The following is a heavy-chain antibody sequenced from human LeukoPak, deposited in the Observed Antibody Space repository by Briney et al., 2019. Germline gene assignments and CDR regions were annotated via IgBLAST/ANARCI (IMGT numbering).Heavy chain of an antibody. CDR2: IRSKANSYAT. D-gene: IGHD6-13*01. J-gene: IGHJ4*02. CDR1: GFTFSGSA. CDR3: TRSLSLSGIAAAGH. Sequence: GGSLRLSCAASGFTFSGSAMHWVRQASGKGLEWVGRIRSKANSYATAYAASVKGRFTISRDDSKNTAYLQMNSLKTEDTAVYYCTRSLSLSGIAAAGHWGQGTLVTVSS. V-gene: IGHV3-73*01.